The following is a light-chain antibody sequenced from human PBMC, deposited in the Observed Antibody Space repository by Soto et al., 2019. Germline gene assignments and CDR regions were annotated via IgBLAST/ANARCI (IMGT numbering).Light chain of an antibody. CDR2: GAS. CDR1: QSVSSSY. CDR3: QQYGSSRPLT. Sequence: EIVLTQSPGTLSLSPGERATLSCRASQSVSSSYLAWYQQKPGQAPRLLIYGASSRATGIPDRFSGSGSGTDFTLTISRLEPEDFAVYYCQQYGSSRPLTFGGGNKV. J-gene: IGKJ4*01. V-gene: IGKV3-20*01.